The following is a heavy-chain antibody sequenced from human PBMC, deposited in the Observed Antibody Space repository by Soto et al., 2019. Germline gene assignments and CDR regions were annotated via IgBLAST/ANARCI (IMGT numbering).Heavy chain of an antibody. CDR2: IDPRDSYV. J-gene: IGHJ5*02. Sequence: GESLKISCTGFGYTFTTFWISWVRQMPGKGLEWMGRIDPRDSYVNYSPSFQGHVTIPVDKSINTAYLQWGSLKASDTAMYYCARIYCTTATCDSWFDPWGQGTQVTVSS. CDR1: GYTFTTFW. CDR3: ARIYCTTATCDSWFDP. V-gene: IGHV5-10-1*01. D-gene: IGHD2-2*01.